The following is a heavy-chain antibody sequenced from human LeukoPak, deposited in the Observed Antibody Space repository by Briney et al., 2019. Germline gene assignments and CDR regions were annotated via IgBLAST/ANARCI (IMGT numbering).Heavy chain of an antibody. Sequence: GGSLRLSCAASGFTFSSYSMNWVRQAPGKGLEWVSSISSSSSYIYYADSVKGRFTISRDSAKNSLYLQMNSLRAEDTAVYYCGRDRYDFWSGYYPHGAFDIWGQGTMVTVSS. CDR2: ISSSSSYI. V-gene: IGHV3-21*01. CDR1: GFTFSSYS. CDR3: GRDRYDFWSGYYPHGAFDI. J-gene: IGHJ3*02. D-gene: IGHD3-3*01.